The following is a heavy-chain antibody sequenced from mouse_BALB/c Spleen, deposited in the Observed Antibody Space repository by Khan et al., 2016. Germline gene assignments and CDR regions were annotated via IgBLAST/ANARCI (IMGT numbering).Heavy chain of an antibody. Sequence: QVQLQQSGAELAKPGASVKMSCKASGYTFTSYWMHWVKQRPGQGLEWIGYINPSTGYTEYNQKFKDKATLTADKSSSTAYMQLSSLTSEDSAVXYCASYYGRSYAMDYWGQGTSVTVSS. CDR3: ASYYGRSYAMDY. V-gene: IGHV1-7*01. D-gene: IGHD1-1*01. CDR2: INPSTGYT. CDR1: GYTFTSYW. J-gene: IGHJ4*01.